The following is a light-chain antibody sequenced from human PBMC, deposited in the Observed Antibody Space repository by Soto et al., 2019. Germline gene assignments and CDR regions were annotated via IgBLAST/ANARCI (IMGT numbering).Light chain of an antibody. CDR3: QQYNNYPLT. J-gene: IGKJ5*01. Sequence: DIQMTQSPSTLSASVGDRVTITCRASQSITSLLAWYQQKPGRAPTLLIYKASTLESGVPSRFSGSGSGTEFTLTISSLQPDDFATYYCQQYNNYPLTFGQGTRLEIK. V-gene: IGKV1-5*03. CDR1: QSITSL. CDR2: KAS.